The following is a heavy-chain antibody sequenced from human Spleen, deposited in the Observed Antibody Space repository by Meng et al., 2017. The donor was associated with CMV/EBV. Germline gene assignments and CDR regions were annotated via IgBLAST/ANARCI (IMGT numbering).Heavy chain of an antibody. D-gene: IGHD2-2*02. CDR3: ARSDIVVVPAAIPRGGYFDY. Sequence: FTGYYMHWVRQAPGQGLEWMGWINPNSGGTNYAQKFQGRVTMTRDTSISTAYMELSRLRSDDTAVYYCARSDIVVVPAAIPRGGYFDYWGQGTLVTVSS. CDR1: FTGYY. CDR2: INPNSGGT. V-gene: IGHV1-2*02. J-gene: IGHJ4*02.